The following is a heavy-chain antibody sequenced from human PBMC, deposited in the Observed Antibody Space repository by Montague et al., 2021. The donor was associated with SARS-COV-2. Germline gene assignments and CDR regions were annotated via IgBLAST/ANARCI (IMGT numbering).Heavy chain of an antibody. CDR1: GGSFSGHY. Sequence: SETLSLTCAVYGGSFSGHYWSWIRQPPEKGLEWIGEINQSGRTNNNPSLKSRVIISVDTSKNQFSLKLSSVTAADTAVYYCARRGSSVWGVTVSAELDYWGQGILAIVSS. CDR3: ARRGSSVWGVTVSAELDY. J-gene: IGHJ4*02. CDR2: INQSGRT. D-gene: IGHD3-10*01. V-gene: IGHV4-34*01.